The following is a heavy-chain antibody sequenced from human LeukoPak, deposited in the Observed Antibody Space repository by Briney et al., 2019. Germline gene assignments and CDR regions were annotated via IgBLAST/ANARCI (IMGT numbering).Heavy chain of an antibody. CDR1: GFTFSSYG. CDR2: ISYDGSNK. V-gene: IGHV3-30*03. CDR3: ARASSGGSGWDPDY. J-gene: IGHJ4*02. Sequence: PGRSLRLSCAASGFTFSSYGMHWVRQAPGKGLEWVAVISYDGSNKYYADSVKGRFTISRDNSKNTLYLQMNSLRAEDTAVYYCARASSGGSGWDPDYWGQGTLVTVSS. D-gene: IGHD6-19*01.